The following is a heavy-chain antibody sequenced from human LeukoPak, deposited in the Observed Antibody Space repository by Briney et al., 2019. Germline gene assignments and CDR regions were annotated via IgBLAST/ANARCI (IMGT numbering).Heavy chain of an antibody. CDR2: INSDGRTT. D-gene: IGHD3-9*01. CDR1: GFTFTNYW. CDR3: ARSPENYDVLTGYYGWYFDL. J-gene: IGHJ2*01. Sequence: PGGSLRLSCATSGFTFTNYWMVWVRHAPGKGLVWVSRINSDGRTTNYADSVKGRFTISRDNAKNTLYLQMKSLRAEDTAVYYCARSPENYDVLTGYYGWYFDLWGRGTLVTVSS. V-gene: IGHV3-74*01.